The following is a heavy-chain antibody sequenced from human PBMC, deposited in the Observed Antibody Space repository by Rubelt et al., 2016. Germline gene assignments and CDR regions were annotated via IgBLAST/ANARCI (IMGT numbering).Heavy chain of an antibody. Sequence: QVQLQESGPGLVKPSGTLSLTCVVSGGSISSSDWWSWVRQPPGKGLEWIGEIHHSGSTNYNPTLKSRVSLSVDKSKNQCSLKLTAVTAADSAVYYCASSWYMVWWGQGTRVTVSS. CDR1: GGSISSSDW. D-gene: IGHD6-13*01. V-gene: IGHV4-4*02. CDR2: IHHSGST. CDR3: ASSWYMVW. J-gene: IGHJ4*02.